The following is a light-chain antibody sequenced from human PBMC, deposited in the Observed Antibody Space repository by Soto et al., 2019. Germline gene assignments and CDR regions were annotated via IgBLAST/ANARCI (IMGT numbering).Light chain of an antibody. CDR3: QQYDDRPRT. V-gene: IGKV3-15*01. CDR1: QSVSSN. Sequence: EIVMKLSPATRSVSTREIATLSLRASQSVSSNLAWYQQKPGQAPRLLIYGASTRATGIPAGFSGTGSGTEFTLTISSLQSEDSAVYYCQQYDDRPRTFGQVTNVDIK. CDR2: GAS. J-gene: IGKJ1*01.